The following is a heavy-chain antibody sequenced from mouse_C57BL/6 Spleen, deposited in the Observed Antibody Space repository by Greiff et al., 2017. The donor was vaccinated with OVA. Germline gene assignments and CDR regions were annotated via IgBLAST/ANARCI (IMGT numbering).Heavy chain of an antibody. CDR3: ARAYYGGCFAY. V-gene: IGHV3-1*01. J-gene: IGHJ3*01. Sequence: EVKLVESGPGMVKPSQSLSLTCTVTGYSITSGYDWHWIRHFPGNKLEWMGYISYSGSTNYNPSLKSRISITHDTSKNHFFLKLNSVTTEDTATYYCARAYYGGCFAYWGQGTLVTVSA. D-gene: IGHD1-1*01. CDR2: ISYSGST. CDR1: GYSITSGYD.